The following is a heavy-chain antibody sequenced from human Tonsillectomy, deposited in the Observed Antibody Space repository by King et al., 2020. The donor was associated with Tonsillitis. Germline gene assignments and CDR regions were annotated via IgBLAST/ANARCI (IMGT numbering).Heavy chain of an antibody. CDR3: ARDLAGPFDI. CDR2: INPKSGGT. D-gene: IGHD3-16*01. CDR1: GYSFTGYY. V-gene: IGHV1-2*04. J-gene: IGHJ3*02. Sequence: QVQLVESGAEVKKPGASVKVSCKASGYSFTGYYMHWVRQAPGEGLEWMGWINPKSGGTNYAQNFQGWVTMTRDTSISTAYMELSRLRSDDTAVYYCARDLAGPFDIWGQGTMVTVSS.